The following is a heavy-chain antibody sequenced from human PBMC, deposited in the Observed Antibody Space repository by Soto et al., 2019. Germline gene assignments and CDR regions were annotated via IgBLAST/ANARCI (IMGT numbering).Heavy chain of an antibody. CDR2: IYYSGST. CDR3: ARRYGAGFDY. CDR1: GGSISSYY. J-gene: IGHJ4*02. V-gene: IGHV4-59*01. Sequence: QVQLQESGPGLVKPSETLSLTCTVSGGSISSYYWSWIRQPPGKGLEWIGYIYYSGSTNYNPSLKTRVTRSVDPCKNQFSPKLSAVTAADTAVYSCARRYGAGFDYWGQGTLVSVSS. D-gene: IGHD3-9*01.